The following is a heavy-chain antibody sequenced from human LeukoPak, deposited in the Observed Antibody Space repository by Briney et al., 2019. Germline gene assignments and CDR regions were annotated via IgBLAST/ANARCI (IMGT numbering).Heavy chain of an antibody. J-gene: IGHJ5*02. CDR3: ARETNGSGNRGWFDP. Sequence: SETLSLTCTVSGGSISSYYWSWIRQPPGKGLEWFGYIYYSGSTNYNPSLKRRVTISVDTSKNQFSLKLSSVTAADTAVYYCARETNGSGNRGWFDPWGQGTLVTVSS. CDR2: IYYSGST. D-gene: IGHD3-10*01. V-gene: IGHV4-59*01. CDR1: GGSISSYY.